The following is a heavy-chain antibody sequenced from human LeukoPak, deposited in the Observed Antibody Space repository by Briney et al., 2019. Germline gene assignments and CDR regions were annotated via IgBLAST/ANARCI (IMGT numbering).Heavy chain of an antibody. CDR3: ARGRGSSWYENWFDP. CDR1: GYTFTSYD. D-gene: IGHD6-13*01. CDR2: MNPNSGNT. V-gene: IGHV1-8*01. J-gene: IGHJ5*02. Sequence: GESLKISCKASGYTFTSYDINWVRQATGQGLEWMGWMNPNSGNTGYAQKFQGRVTMTRNTSISTAYMELSSLRSEDTAVYYCARGRGSSWYENWFDPWGQGTLVTVSS.